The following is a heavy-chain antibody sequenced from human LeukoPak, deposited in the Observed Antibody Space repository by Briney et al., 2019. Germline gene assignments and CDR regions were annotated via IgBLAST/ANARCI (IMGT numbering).Heavy chain of an antibody. CDR2: ISYDGSRE. V-gene: IGHV3-30-3*01. CDR3: ARDLTGFWTTDY. J-gene: IGHJ4*02. D-gene: IGHD3/OR15-3a*01. CDR1: GFNFSSHG. Sequence: GRSLTLSCAASGFNFSSHGMHWVRQAPGKGLEGVADISYDGSREYYIDSVKGRFTISRDNSKSTLHLQMNSLRAEDTGVYYCARDLTGFWTTDYWGQGTLVIVSS.